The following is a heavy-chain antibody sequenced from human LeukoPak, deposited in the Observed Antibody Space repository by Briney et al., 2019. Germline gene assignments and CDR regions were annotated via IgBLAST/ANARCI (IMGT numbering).Heavy chain of an antibody. D-gene: IGHD6-13*01. Sequence: GRSLRLSCAASGFTFSSYGMHWVRQAPGKGLEWVAVISYDGSNKYYADSVKGRFTISRDNSKNTLYLQMNSLRAEDTAVYYCAEIAAAGTGDAFDIWGQGTMVTVSS. J-gene: IGHJ3*02. V-gene: IGHV3-30*03. CDR1: GFTFSSYG. CDR2: ISYDGSNK. CDR3: AEIAAAGTGDAFDI.